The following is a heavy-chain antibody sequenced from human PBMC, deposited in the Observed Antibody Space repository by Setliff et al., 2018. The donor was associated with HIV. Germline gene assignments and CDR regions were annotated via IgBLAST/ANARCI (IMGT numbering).Heavy chain of an antibody. CDR2: ISPNSGGT. Sequence: ASVKVSCKASGGPFSSYSITWVRQAPGQGLEWMGRISPNSGGTNYAQKFQGRVTMTRDTSINTVYMELSSLRSDDTAVYYCARDHPYFCSSTSCSFLDYWGQGTLVTVSS. D-gene: IGHD2-2*01. CDR1: GGPFSSYS. CDR3: ARDHPYFCSSTSCSFLDY. J-gene: IGHJ4*02. V-gene: IGHV1-2*06.